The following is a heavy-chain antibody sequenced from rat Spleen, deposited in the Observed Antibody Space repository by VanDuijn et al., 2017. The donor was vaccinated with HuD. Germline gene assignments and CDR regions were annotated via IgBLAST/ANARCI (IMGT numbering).Heavy chain of an antibody. J-gene: IGHJ3*01. CDR3: ERNGVYNTYGWFAY. CDR1: GFTFNNNW. D-gene: IGHD1-10*01. V-gene: IGHV5-31*01. CDR2: ITNTGVST. Sequence: EVQLVESGGGLVQPGRSLKVSCVASGFTFNNNWMTWIRQAPGKGLEWVASITNTGVSTYYSDSVKSRFTISRDIAKSNLYLEMDVLRSGETATYYCERNGVYNTYGWFAYWGQGTLVTVSS.